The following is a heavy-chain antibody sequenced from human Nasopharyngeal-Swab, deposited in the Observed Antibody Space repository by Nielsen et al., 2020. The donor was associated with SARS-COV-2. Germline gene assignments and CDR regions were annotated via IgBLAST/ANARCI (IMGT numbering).Heavy chain of an antibody. CDR3: ARDSYYYDSSGYYRYYYYYGMDV. CDR2: IYSGGST. J-gene: IGHJ6*02. D-gene: IGHD3-22*01. CDR1: GFTVSSNY. V-gene: IGHV3-66*01. Sequence: GGSLRLSCAASGFTVSSNYMSWVRQAPGKGLEWVPVIYSGGSTYYADSVKGRFTISRDNSKNTLYLQMNSLRAEDTAVYYCARDSYYYDSSGYYRYYYYYGMDVWGQGTTVTVSS.